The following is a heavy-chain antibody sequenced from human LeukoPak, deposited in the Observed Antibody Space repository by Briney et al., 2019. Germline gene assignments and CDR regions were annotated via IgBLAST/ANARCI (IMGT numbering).Heavy chain of an antibody. D-gene: IGHD2-21*01. Sequence: PSETLSLTCTVSGGSISSGGYYWSWIRQHPGKGLEWIGYIYYSGSTYYNPSLKSRVTISVDTSKNQFSLKLSSVTAADTAVYSCAATSRVVVSFDYWGQGTLVTVSS. J-gene: IGHJ4*02. CDR1: GGSISSGGYY. CDR3: AATSRVVVSFDY. CDR2: IYYSGST. V-gene: IGHV4-31*03.